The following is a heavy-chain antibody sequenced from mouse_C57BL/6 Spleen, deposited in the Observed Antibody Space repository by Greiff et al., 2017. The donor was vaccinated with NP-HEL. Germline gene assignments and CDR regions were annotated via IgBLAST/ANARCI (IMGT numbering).Heavy chain of an antibody. CDR2: LHPSDSDT. V-gene: IGHV1-74*01. Sequence: QVQLQQPGAELVKPGASVKVSCKASGYTFTSSWMHWVKPRPGQGLEWIGRLHPSDSDTNYNQKFKGKATLTVDKSSSTAYMQLSSLTSEDSAVYYCAMPPYDYYFDYWGQGTTLTVSS. J-gene: IGHJ2*01. CDR3: AMPPYDYYFDY. CDR1: GYTFTSSW. D-gene: IGHD2-4*01.